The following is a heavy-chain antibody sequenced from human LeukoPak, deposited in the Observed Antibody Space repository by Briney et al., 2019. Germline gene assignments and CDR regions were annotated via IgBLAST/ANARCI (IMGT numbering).Heavy chain of an antibody. CDR3: AKDSSHRVCDY. J-gene: IGHJ4*02. V-gene: IGHV3-30*18. CDR2: ISYDGSNK. Sequence: GGSLRLSCAASGFTFSSYGMHWVRQAPGKGLEWVAVISYDGSNKYYADSVKGRFTISRDNSKNTLYLQMNSLRAEDTAVYYCAKDSSHRVCDYWGQGTLVTVSS. D-gene: IGHD2-8*01. CDR1: GFTFSSYG.